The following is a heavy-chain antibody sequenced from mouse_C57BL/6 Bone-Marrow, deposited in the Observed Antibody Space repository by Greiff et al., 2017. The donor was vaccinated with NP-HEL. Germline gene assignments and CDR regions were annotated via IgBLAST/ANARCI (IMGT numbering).Heavy chain of an antibody. J-gene: IGHJ4*01. CDR1: GYTFTSYG. D-gene: IGHD1-1*01. CDR3: ATFYYGSFYYAMDY. V-gene: IGHV1-81*01. CDR2: IYPRSGNT. Sequence: QLQQSGAELARPGASVKLSCKASGYTFTSYGISWVKQRTGQGLEWIGEIYPRSGNTYYNEKFKGKATLTADKSSSTAYMELRSLTSEDSAVYFCATFYYGSFYYAMDYWGQGTSVTVSS.